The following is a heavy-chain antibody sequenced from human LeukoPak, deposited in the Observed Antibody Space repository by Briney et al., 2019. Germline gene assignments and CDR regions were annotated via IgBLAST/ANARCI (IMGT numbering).Heavy chain of an antibody. CDR2: INPNSGGT. D-gene: IGHD6-19*01. J-gene: IGHJ4*02. CDR1: GYTFTGYY. CDR3: ASIGKAVAAVDY. V-gene: IGHV1-2*02. Sequence: ASVKASCKASGYTFTGYYMHWVRQAPGQGLEWMGWINPNSGGTNYAQMFQGRVTMTRDTSISTAYMELSRLRSDDTAVYYCASIGKAVAAVDYWGQGTLVTVSS.